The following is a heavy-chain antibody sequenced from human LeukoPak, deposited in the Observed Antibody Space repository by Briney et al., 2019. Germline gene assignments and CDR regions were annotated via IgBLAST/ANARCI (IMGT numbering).Heavy chain of an antibody. CDR1: GYTFTSYS. J-gene: IGHJ4*02. CDR2: VSTTNDKA. D-gene: IGHD2-2*02. Sequence: ASVKVSCKASGYTFTSYSFSWVRQAPGQGLEWMGWVSTTNDKANYAQKLQGRVTMTEDTSTDTAYMELSSLRSEDTAVYYCATEYCSSTSCYTGYWGQGTLVTVSS. V-gene: IGHV1-18*01. CDR3: ATEYCSSTSCYTGY.